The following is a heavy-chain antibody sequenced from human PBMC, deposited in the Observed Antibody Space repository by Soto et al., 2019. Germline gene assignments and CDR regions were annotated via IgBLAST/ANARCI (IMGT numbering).Heavy chain of an antibody. D-gene: IGHD2-15*01. J-gene: IGHJ4*02. CDR1: GFTFSGYY. V-gene: IGHV3-7*01. CDR2: IKQDGSEK. CDR3: ARGRSDDYFDY. Sequence: GGSLRLSCAASGFTFSGYYMTWVRQSPGRGLEWVGNIKQDGSEKYYVDSLKGRFSISRDNAKKSLYLQMNSLRVEDTAVYYCARGRSDDYFDYWGQETLVTVSS.